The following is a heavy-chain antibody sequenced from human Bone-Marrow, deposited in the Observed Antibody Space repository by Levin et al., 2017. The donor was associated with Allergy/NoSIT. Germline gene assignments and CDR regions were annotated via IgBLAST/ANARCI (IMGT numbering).Heavy chain of an antibody. CDR3: ARDSIVVVPAATPLYYYYGMDV. CDR1: GGSISSYY. Sequence: SQTLSLTCTVSGGSISSYYWSWIRQPPGKGLEWIGYIYYSGSTNYNPSLKSRVTISVDTSKNQFSLKLSSVTAADTAVYYCARDSIVVVPAATPLYYYYGMDVWGQGTTVTVSS. D-gene: IGHD2-2*01. CDR2: IYYSGST. J-gene: IGHJ6*02. V-gene: IGHV4-59*01.